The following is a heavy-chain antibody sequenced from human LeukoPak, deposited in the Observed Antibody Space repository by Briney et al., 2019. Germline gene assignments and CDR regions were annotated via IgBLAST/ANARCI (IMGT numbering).Heavy chain of an antibody. CDR1: GFSFCSYW. CDR2: IKQDGSEK. J-gene: IGHJ4*02. V-gene: IGHV3-7*01. Sequence: GGSLRLSCAASGFSFCSYWMSWVRQAPGKGLEWVANIKQDGSEKYYVDSVKGRFTISRDNARNSLFLQMNSLRAEDTAVYYCTRDIAVAGTLDYWGQGTLVTVSS. D-gene: IGHD6-19*01. CDR3: TRDIAVAGTLDY.